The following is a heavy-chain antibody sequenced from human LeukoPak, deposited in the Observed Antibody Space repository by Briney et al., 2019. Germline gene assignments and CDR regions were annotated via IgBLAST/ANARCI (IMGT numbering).Heavy chain of an antibody. D-gene: IGHD2-2*01. J-gene: IGHJ6*03. CDR3: ARGQYQLQRSYYYYYYMDV. CDR1: GYTFTSYD. CDR2: MNPNSGNT. V-gene: IGHV1-8*01. Sequence: ASVKVSCKASGYTFTSYDINCVRQATGQGLEWMGWMNPNSGNTGYAQKFQGRVTMTRNTSISTAYMELSSLRSEDTAVYYCARGQYQLQRSYYYYYYMDVWGKGTTVTVSS.